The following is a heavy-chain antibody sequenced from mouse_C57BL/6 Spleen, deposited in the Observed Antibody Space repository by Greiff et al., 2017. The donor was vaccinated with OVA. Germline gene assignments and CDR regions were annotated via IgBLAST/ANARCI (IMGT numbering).Heavy chain of an antibody. CDR3: ARDGDDYDGYFDY. V-gene: IGHV5-4*01. CDR1: GFTFSSYA. D-gene: IGHD2-4*01. J-gene: IGHJ2*01. CDR2: ISDGGSYT. Sequence: DVKLVESGGGLVKPGGSLKLSCAASGFTFSSYAMSWVRQTPEKRLEWVATISDGGSYTYYPDNVKGRFTITRDKDKNNLYMQVNHLKSEDTAMYYCARDGDDYDGYFDYWGQGTTLTVSS.